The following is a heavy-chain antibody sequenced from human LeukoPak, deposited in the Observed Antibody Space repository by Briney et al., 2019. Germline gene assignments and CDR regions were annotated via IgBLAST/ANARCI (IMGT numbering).Heavy chain of an antibody. V-gene: IGHV7-4-1*04. J-gene: IGHJ6*02. CDR1: GYTFTSYA. CDR3: ARFSGYSSSWYRSGMDV. Sequence: ASVKVSCKASGYTFTSYAMNWVRQAPGQGLEWMGWINTNTGNPTYAQGFTGRFVFSLDTSVSMTYLQISSLKAEDTAVYYCARFSGYSSSWYRSGMDVWGQGTTVIVFS. D-gene: IGHD6-13*01. CDR2: INTNTGNP.